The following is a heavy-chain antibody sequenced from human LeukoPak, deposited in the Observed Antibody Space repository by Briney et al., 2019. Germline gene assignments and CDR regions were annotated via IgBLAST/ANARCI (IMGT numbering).Heavy chain of an antibody. V-gene: IGHV3-74*01. CDR1: GFTFSSYW. CDR2: IKSDGST. D-gene: IGHD3-22*01. Sequence: GGSLRLSCAASGFTFSSYWMHWVRQTPGKGLVWVSRIKSDGSTIYADSVKGRFTISRDNAKNTLYLQMNSLRAEDTAFYYCVRGMRYYDTSGYYYWGQGTLVTVSS. J-gene: IGHJ4*02. CDR3: VRGMRYYDTSGYYY.